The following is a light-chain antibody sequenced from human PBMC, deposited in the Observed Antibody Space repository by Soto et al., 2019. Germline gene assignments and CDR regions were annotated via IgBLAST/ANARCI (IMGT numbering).Light chain of an antibody. V-gene: IGKV3-15*01. Sequence: EIVLTQSPATLSLSPGERATLSCRASRSVSSYLAWYQQKPGQAPRLLIYGASTRATGIPARFSGSGSGTEFTLTISSLQSEDFAVYYCQQYNDWPRTFGQGTKVDIK. CDR2: GAS. CDR3: QQYNDWPRT. CDR1: RSVSSY. J-gene: IGKJ1*01.